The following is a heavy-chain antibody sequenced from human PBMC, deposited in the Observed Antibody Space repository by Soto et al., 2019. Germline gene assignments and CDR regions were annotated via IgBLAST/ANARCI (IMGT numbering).Heavy chain of an antibody. CDR2: INPSGGST. CDR3: ASNAVAYCGGDCYSNLDY. J-gene: IGHJ4*02. D-gene: IGHD2-21*02. V-gene: IGHV1-46*01. Sequence: ASVKVSCKASGYTFTSYYMHWVRQAPGQGLEWVGIINPSGGSTSYAQKFQGRVTMTRDTSTSTVYMELSSLRSEDTAVYYCASNAVAYCGGDCYSNLDYWGQGTLVTVSS. CDR1: GYTFTSYY.